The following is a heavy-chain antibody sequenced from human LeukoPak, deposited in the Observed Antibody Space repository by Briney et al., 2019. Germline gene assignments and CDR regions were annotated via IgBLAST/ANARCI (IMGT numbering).Heavy chain of an antibody. V-gene: IGHV3-11*04. CDR2: ISSGGDTK. Sequence: GGSLRLSCAASEFVFSDYYMSWVRQAPGKGLEWVSYISSGGDTKYYADSVKGRFTISRDNAKNSLYLQMNSLRAEDTAVYYCARDFGYYGSGSYWGQGTLVTVSS. J-gene: IGHJ4*02. CDR1: EFVFSDYY. CDR3: ARDFGYYGSGSY. D-gene: IGHD3-10*01.